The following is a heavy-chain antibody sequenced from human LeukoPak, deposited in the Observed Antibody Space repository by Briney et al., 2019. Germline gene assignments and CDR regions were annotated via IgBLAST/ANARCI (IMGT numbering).Heavy chain of an antibody. V-gene: IGHV3-23*01. CDR3: AKGSYYDSSGSFYFDY. CDR1: RFTFTSYV. J-gene: IGHJ4*02. D-gene: IGHD3-22*01. Sequence: GGSLRLSCVASRFTFTSYVMAWVRQAPGKGLECVSAISGSGHKSYYADSVEGRFTVSRDNSKNTLYVQVNSLGTEDTAAYYCAKGSYYDSSGSFYFDYWGQGTLVTVSS. CDR2: ISGSGHKS.